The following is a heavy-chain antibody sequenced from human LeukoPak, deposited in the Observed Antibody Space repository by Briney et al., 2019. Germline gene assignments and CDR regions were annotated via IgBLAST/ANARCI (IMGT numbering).Heavy chain of an antibody. V-gene: IGHV1-2*02. CDR2: INPNSGGT. CDR3: AAYSSCYYYFDY. J-gene: IGHJ4*02. D-gene: IGHD3-22*01. CDR1: GYTFTGYY. Sequence: ASVKVSCKASGYTFTGYYMHWVRQAPGHGLEWMGWINPNSGGTNYAQKFQGRVTMARDTSISTAYMELSRLRSDDTAVYYCAAYSSCYYYFDYWGQGTLVTVSS.